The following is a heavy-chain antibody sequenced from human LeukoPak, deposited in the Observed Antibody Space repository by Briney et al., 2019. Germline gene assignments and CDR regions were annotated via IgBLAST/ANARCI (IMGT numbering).Heavy chain of an antibody. J-gene: IGHJ2*01. CDR3: ARAASSSTWYSRYFDL. CDR1: GFTFSSHA. V-gene: IGHV3-23*01. D-gene: IGHD6-13*01. CDR2: ITFSGSST. Sequence: GGSLRLSCLAPGFTFSSHAMSWVRQAPGMGPEWVSAITFSGSSTNYADSVKGRFTISRENAKNSLYLQMNSLSAGDTAVYYCARAASSSTWYSRYFDLWGRGTLVTVSS.